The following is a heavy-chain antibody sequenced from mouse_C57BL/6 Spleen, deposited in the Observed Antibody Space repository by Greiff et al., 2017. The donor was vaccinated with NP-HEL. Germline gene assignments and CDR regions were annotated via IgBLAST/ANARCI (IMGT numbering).Heavy chain of an antibody. D-gene: IGHD1-1*01. CDR3: TRTPITTVVVPYAMDY. CDR2: IYPGNSDT. CDR1: GYTFTSYW. V-gene: IGHV1-5*01. J-gene: IGHJ4*01. Sequence: VQLQQSGTVLARPGASVKMSCKTSGYTFTSYWMHWVKQRPGQGLEWIGAIYPGNSDTSYNQKFKGKAKLTAVTSASTAYMELSSLTNEDSAVYYCTRTPITTVVVPYAMDYWGQGTSVTVSS.